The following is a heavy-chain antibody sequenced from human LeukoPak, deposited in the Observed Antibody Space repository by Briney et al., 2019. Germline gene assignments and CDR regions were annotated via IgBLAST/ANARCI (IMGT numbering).Heavy chain of an antibody. CDR3: ARARYYDILTGYYYYYYMDV. CDR1: GYTFTSYD. D-gene: IGHD3-9*01. J-gene: IGHJ6*03. V-gene: IGHV1-8*01. CDR2: MNPNSGNT. Sequence: ASVKVSCKASGYTFTSYDINWVRQATGQGLEWMGWMNPNSGNTGYAQKFQGRVTMTRNTSISTAYMELSSLTSEDTPVYYCARARYYDILTGYYYYYYMDVWGKGTTVTISS.